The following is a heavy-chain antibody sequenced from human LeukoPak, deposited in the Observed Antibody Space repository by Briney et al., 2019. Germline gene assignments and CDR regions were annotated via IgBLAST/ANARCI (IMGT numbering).Heavy chain of an antibody. CDR1: GGSISSGGYY. V-gene: IGHV4-31*03. CDR3: ARENEQLGGVDY. Sequence: SQTLSLTCTVSGGSISSGGYYWSWIRQHPGKGLEWIGYIYYSGSTYYNPSLKSRVTISVDTSKNQFSLKLSSVTAADTAVYYCARENEQLGGVDYWGQGTLVTVSS. CDR2: IYYSGST. J-gene: IGHJ4*02. D-gene: IGHD6-6*01.